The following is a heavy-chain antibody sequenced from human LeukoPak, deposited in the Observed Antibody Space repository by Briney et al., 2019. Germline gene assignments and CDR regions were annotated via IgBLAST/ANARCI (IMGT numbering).Heavy chain of an antibody. CDR2: IIPILGIA. J-gene: IGHJ4*02. Sequence: SVKVSCKASGYTFTGYYMHWVRQAPGQGLEWMGRIIPILGIANYAQKFQGRVTITADKSTSTAYMELSSLRSEDTAVYYCARDPHDSSPWGQGTLVTVSS. D-gene: IGHD3-22*01. CDR3: ARDPHDSSP. CDR1: GYTFTGYY. V-gene: IGHV1-69*04.